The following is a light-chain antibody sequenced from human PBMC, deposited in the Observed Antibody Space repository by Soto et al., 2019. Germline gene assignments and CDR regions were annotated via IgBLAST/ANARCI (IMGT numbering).Light chain of an antibody. CDR1: QSVLYSPNNKNS. CDR3: QEYYRTPPT. J-gene: IGKJ1*01. CDR2: WAS. Sequence: DIVMTQSPDSLAVSLGERATINCKSSQSVLYSPNNKNSLAWYQQKPGQPPKLFIYWASKRESEVPDRFSGSGSGSDFTLTISSLQAEDVAVYYCQEYYRTPPTFGQGTKVEIK. V-gene: IGKV4-1*01.